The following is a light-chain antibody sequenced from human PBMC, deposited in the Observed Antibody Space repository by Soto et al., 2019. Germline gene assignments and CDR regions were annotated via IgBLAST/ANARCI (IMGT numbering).Light chain of an antibody. V-gene: IGLV1-40*01. CDR1: SSNIGAGYD. CDR2: GKS. Sequence: QSVLTQPPSVSGAPGQRVSISCTGSSSNIGAGYDVHWYQQLPGTAPKLLLYGKSNRPSGVPDRFSGSKSGTSASLAITGLRAEDEADYYCQSYDSSLSGVVFGGGTKVTVL. J-gene: IGLJ2*01. CDR3: QSYDSSLSGVV.